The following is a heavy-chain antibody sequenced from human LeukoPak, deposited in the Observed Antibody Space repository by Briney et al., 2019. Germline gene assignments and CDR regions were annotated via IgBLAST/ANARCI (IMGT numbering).Heavy chain of an antibody. V-gene: IGHV3-30*02. D-gene: IGHD2-2*01. J-gene: IGHJ5*02. CDR3: AKGLPAAPHP. CDR1: GFTFSSYG. Sequence: GGSLRLSCAASGFTFSSYGMHWVRQAPGKGLEWVAFIRYDGSNKYYAGSVKGRFTISRDNSKNTLYLQMNSLRAEDTAVYYCAKGLPAAPHPWGQGTLVTVSS. CDR2: IRYDGSNK.